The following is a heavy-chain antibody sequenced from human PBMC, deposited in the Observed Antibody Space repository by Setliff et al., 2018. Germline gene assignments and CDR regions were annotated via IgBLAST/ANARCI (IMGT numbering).Heavy chain of an antibody. CDR2: IHHTGTT. D-gene: IGHD3-16*01. Sequence: SETLSLTCTVSDGSIRSGDYWGWIRQHPGKGLEWIGYIHHTGTTFYNPSLRSRVTISVDTSKNQFSLKLTSLTAADTAVYYCARTFYYDVCDYSGDAFDIWGQGTLVTV. CDR1: DGSIRSGDY. V-gene: IGHV4-31*03. CDR3: ARTFYYDVCDYSGDAFDI. J-gene: IGHJ3*02.